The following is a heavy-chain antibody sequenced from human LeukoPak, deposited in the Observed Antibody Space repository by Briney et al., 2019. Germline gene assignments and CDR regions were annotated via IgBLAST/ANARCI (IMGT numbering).Heavy chain of an antibody. CDR3: ARAPSPRDTSYYYGVDV. CDR2: ISSSSSYI. J-gene: IGHJ6*02. D-gene: IGHD3-16*01. Sequence: GGSLRLSCAASGFTFSSYSMNWVRQAPGKGLEWVSSISSSSSYIYYADSVKGRFTISRDNAKNSLYLQMNSLRAEDTAVYYCARAPSPRDTSYYYGVDVWGQGTTVTVSS. CDR1: GFTFSSYS. V-gene: IGHV3-21*01.